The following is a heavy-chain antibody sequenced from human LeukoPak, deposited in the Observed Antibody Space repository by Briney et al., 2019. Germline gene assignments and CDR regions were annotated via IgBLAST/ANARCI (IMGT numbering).Heavy chain of an antibody. D-gene: IGHD6-19*01. CDR3: ARESYSSGWFRPEYYFDY. CDR2: ISYDGSNK. CDR1: GFTFSSYA. Sequence: TGGSLRLSCAASGFTFSSYAMHWVRQAPGKGLEWVAVISYDGSNKYYADSVKGRFTISRDNSKNTLYLQMNSLRAEDTVVYYCARESYSSGWFRPEYYFDYWGQGTLVTVSS. J-gene: IGHJ4*02. V-gene: IGHV3-30*04.